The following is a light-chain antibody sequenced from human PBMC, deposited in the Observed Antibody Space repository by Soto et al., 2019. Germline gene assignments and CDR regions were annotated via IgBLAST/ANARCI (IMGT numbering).Light chain of an antibody. Sequence: DIQMTQSPSTLSASVRDRVTITCRASQSISSWLAWYQQKPGKAPKLLIYKTSSLESGVPSRFSGSGSGTEFTLTVSSLQPDDCATYYCHQYNSYSWTFGQGTKVEIK. CDR1: QSISSW. CDR3: HQYNSYSWT. J-gene: IGKJ1*01. CDR2: KTS. V-gene: IGKV1-5*03.